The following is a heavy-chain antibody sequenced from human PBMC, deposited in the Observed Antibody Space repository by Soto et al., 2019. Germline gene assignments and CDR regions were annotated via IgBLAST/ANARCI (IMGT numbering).Heavy chain of an antibody. V-gene: IGHV4-31*03. J-gene: IGHJ4*02. Sequence: QVQLQESGPGLVRPSQTLSLTCTVSGGSISSGDYYWTWIRQHTGKGLEWIGYIYYSGGTFYNPSLKSRLTISLDTSNNQFYLNLSSVTAADTAVYYCARLRSVGAPTADYWGQGTLVPVSS. CDR2: IYYSGGT. D-gene: IGHD1-26*01. CDR3: ARLRSVGAPTADY. CDR1: GGSISSGDYY.